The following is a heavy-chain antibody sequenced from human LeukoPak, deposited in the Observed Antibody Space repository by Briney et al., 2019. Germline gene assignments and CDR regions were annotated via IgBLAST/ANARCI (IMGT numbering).Heavy chain of an antibody. Sequence: GESLKISCKGSGYSFTSYWIGWVRQMPGKGLEWMGIIHPGDSDTRYSPSFQGQVTISADKSISTAYLQWSSLKASDTAMYYCARPGRILHSSGWYYDYWGQGTLVTVSS. CDR3: ARPGRILHSSGWYYDY. V-gene: IGHV5-51*01. CDR2: IHPGDSDT. CDR1: GYSFTSYW. J-gene: IGHJ4*02. D-gene: IGHD6-19*01.